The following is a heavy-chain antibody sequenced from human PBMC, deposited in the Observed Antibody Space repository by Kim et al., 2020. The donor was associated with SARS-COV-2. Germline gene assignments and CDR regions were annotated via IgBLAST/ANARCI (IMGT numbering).Heavy chain of an antibody. V-gene: IGHV1-69*13. Sequence: SVKVSCKASGGTFSSYAISWVRQAPGQGLEWMGGIIPIFGTANYAQKFQGRVTITADESTSTAYMELSSLRSEDTAVYYCASGVVLGARDIVVVPAAYDAFDIWGQGTMVTVSS. CDR3: ASGVVLGARDIVVVPAAYDAFDI. CDR1: GGTFSSYA. D-gene: IGHD2-2*01. J-gene: IGHJ3*02. CDR2: IIPIFGTA.